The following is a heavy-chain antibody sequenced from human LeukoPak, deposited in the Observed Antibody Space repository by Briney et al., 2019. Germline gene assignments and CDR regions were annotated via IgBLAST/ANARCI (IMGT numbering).Heavy chain of an antibody. J-gene: IGHJ4*02. CDR1: GGSVSSSYY. Sequence: SETLSLTCSVSGGSVSSSYYWGWIRQPPGKRLEWIGSIYYSGSTYYSPSLKSRVTISVDTSKNQFSLKLSSVTAADTAVYYCARGTTPAAGAYWGQGTVVTVSS. CDR2: IYYSGST. D-gene: IGHD1-7*01. V-gene: IGHV4-39*01. CDR3: ARGTTPAAGAY.